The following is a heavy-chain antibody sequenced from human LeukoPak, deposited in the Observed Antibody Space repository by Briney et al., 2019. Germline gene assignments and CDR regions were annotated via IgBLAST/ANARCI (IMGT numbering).Heavy chain of an antibody. D-gene: IGHD6-19*01. J-gene: IGHJ2*01. CDR1: GGSISSSSYY. CDR2: IYYSGST. CDR3: ARDLKIAVAGTRYFDL. V-gene: IGHV4-39*07. Sequence: SETLSLTCTVSGGSISSSSYYWGWIRQPPGKGLEWIGSIYYSGSTYYNPSLKSRVTISVDTSKNQFSLKLSSVTAADTAVYYCARDLKIAVAGTRYFDLWGRGTLVTVSS.